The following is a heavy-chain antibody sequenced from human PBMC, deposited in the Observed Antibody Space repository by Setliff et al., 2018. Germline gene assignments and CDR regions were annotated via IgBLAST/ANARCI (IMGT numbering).Heavy chain of an antibody. D-gene: IGHD3-22*01. V-gene: IGHV1-46*01. Sequence: ASVKVSCKASGYTFTGYYMHWVRQAPGQGLEWMGIINPSGGSTSYAQKFQGRATMTRDTSTSTVYMELSNLRSEDTAVYYCARRVTYDSSAIGLDYWGQGTLVTVSS. CDR2: INPSGGST. CDR3: ARRVTYDSSAIGLDY. J-gene: IGHJ4*02. CDR1: GYTFTGYY.